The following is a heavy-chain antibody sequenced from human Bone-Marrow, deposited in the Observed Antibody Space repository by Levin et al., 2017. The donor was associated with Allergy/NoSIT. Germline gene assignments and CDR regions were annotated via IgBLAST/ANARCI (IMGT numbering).Heavy chain of an antibody. J-gene: IGHJ4*02. CDR3: AKDQVYSGNGAWDY. CDR2: ISYDGSNK. Sequence: PGGSLRLSCAASGFTFSSYGMHWVRQAPGKGLEWVAVISYDGSNKYYADSVKGRFTISRDNSKNTLYLQMNSLRAEDTAVYYCAKDQVYSGNGAWDYWGQGTLVTVSS. D-gene: IGHD5-12*01. V-gene: IGHV3-30*18. CDR1: GFTFSSYG.